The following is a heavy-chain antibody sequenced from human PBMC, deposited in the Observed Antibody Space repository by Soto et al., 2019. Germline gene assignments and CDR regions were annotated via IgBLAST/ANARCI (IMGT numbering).Heavy chain of an antibody. CDR2: ISAYNGNT. CDR3: ASGLAAAASAYYYGMDV. D-gene: IGHD6-13*01. J-gene: IGHJ6*02. Sequence: QVQLVQSGAEVKKPGASVKVSCKASGYTFTSYGISWVRQAPGQGLEGMGWISAYNGNTNYAQKLQGRVTMTTDTSTSTAYMELRSLRSDDTAVYYCASGLAAAASAYYYGMDVWGQGTTVTVSS. CDR1: GYTFTSYG. V-gene: IGHV1-18*01.